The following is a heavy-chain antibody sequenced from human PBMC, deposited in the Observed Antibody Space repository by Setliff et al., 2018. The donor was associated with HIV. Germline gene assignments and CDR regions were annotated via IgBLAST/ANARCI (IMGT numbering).Heavy chain of an antibody. CDR2: MNPNSGNT. Sequence: ASVKVSCKASGGTFSSQDINWVRQATGQGLEWMGWMNPNSGNTGYAPKFRGRVTMTRDTSINTAYMELSSLTSDDTAVYYCASTWSRVPYYLMDVWGQGTTVTVSS. V-gene: IGHV1-8*01. J-gene: IGHJ6*02. CDR1: GGTFSSQD. CDR3: ASTWSRVPYYLMDV. D-gene: IGHD2-8*02.